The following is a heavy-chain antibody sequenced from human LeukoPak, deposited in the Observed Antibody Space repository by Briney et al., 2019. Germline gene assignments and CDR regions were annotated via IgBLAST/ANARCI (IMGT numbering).Heavy chain of an antibody. D-gene: IGHD3-22*01. J-gene: IGHJ6*02. V-gene: IGHV1-46*01. Sequence: ASVKVSCKASGYTFTSYYMHWARQAPGQGLEWMGIINPSGGSTSYAQKFQGRVTMTGDTSTSTVYMELSSLRSEDTAVYYCARNYYDSSGYLDYYGMDVWGQGTTVTVSS. CDR1: GYTFTSYY. CDR3: ARNYYDSSGYLDYYGMDV. CDR2: INPSGGST.